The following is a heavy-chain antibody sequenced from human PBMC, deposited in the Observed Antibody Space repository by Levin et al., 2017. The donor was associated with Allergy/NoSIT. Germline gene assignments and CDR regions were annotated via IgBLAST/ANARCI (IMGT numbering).Heavy chain of an antibody. V-gene: IGHV3-21*04. CDR1: GLTFSSYS. D-gene: IGHD3-10*01. Sequence: PGGSLRLSCAASGLTFSSYSMNWVRQVPGKGLEWVSKISSSGSYIDYADSVKGRFTISRDNAKNSVDLEMNSLRDEDTAVYYCARGLGSGVMDVWGQGTTVTVSS. CDR3: ARGLGSGVMDV. CDR2: ISSSGSYI. J-gene: IGHJ6*02.